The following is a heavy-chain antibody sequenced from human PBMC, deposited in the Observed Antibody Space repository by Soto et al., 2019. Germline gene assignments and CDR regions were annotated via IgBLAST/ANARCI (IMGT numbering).Heavy chain of an antibody. D-gene: IGHD1-26*01. Sequence: SETLSLTCTVSGGSISSGGYYWSWIRQHPGKGLEWIGYIFYSGTTYYNPSLKSRVTISVDTSKNQFSLKLSSVTAADTAVYYCARDSSVYYFDYWGQGTLVTVS. CDR1: GGSISSGGYY. J-gene: IGHJ4*02. V-gene: IGHV4-31*03. CDR2: IFYSGTT. CDR3: ARDSSVYYFDY.